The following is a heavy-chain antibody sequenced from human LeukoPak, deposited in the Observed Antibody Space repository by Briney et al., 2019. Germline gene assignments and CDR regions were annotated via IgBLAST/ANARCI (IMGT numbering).Heavy chain of an antibody. J-gene: IGHJ6*02. CDR1: GFTFSSYS. Sequence: GGSLRLSCAASGFTFSSYSMNWVRQAPGKGLEWVSSISSSSSYIYYADSVKGRFTISRDSAKNSLYLQMNSLRAEDTAVYYCARDGPGYYDSSGYYSDYYYYGMDVWGQGTTVTVSS. CDR3: ARDGPGYYDSSGYYSDYYYYGMDV. CDR2: ISSSSSYI. D-gene: IGHD3-22*01. V-gene: IGHV3-21*04.